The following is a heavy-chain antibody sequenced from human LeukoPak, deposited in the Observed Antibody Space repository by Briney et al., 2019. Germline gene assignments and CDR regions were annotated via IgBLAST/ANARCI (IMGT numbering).Heavy chain of an antibody. CDR1: GFTFSDYA. CDR3: AKDNMDTSSCLGY. V-gene: IGHV3-33*03. D-gene: IGHD5-18*01. Sequence: GGSLRLSCAASGFTFSDYAMHWVRQAPGKGLEWVAVIWFDGSETYYADSVMGRFTISRDKSKNTLFLQMNSLRADDTAVYYCAKDNMDTSSCLGYWGQGTLVTVST. J-gene: IGHJ4*02. CDR2: IWFDGSET.